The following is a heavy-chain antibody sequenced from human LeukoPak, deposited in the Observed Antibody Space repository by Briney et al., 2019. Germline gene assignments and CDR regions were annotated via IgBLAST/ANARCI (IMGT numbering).Heavy chain of an antibody. J-gene: IGHJ5*02. V-gene: IGHV5-51*01. CDR2: IYPGDSDT. CDR3: GRGLTEERDYYYGSGRPGYNWFEP. CDR1: GYSFTSYW. D-gene: IGHD3-10*01. Sequence: GESLQISCKGSGYSFTSYWIGWVRQMPGKGLEWMGIIYPGDSDTRYSPSFQGQVTISADKSISTAYLQWSSLKASDTAMYYCGRGLTEERDYYYGSGRPGYNWFEPSGQGTLVTVSS.